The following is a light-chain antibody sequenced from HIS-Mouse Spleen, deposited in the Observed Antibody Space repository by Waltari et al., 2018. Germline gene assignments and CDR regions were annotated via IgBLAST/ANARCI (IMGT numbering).Light chain of an antibody. V-gene: IGKV1-5*03. J-gene: IGKJ4*01. CDR1: QSISSW. Sequence: DIQMTQSPSTLSASVGDRVTITCRASQSISSWLAWYQQKPGKAPKLLIYKASSLESGVPSRFSGSGSGTEFTRTISSLQPDDFATYYCQQYNSYSKLTFAGGTKVEIK. CDR3: QQYNSYSKLT. CDR2: KAS.